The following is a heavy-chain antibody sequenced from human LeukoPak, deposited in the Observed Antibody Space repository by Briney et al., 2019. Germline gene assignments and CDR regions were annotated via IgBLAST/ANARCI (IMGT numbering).Heavy chain of an antibody. CDR1: GYTFNGHA. CDR2: INTKTGNP. CDR3: AKGGWVAVTGMDS. Sequence: ASVKVSCKASGYTFNGHAMNWVRQAPGQGPEWMGYINTKTGNPTYAQGFIGRFVFSLDTSVSTAYLQISSLKPEDTGVYYCAKGGWVAVTGMDSWGQGTLVTVSS. D-gene: IGHD6-19*01. V-gene: IGHV7-4-1*02. J-gene: IGHJ4*02.